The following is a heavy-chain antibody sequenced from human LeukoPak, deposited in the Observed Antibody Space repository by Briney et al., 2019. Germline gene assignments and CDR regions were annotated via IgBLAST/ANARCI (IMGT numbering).Heavy chain of an antibody. V-gene: IGHV1-2*02. Sequence: GASVKVSCKASGYTFTGYYMHWVRQAPGQGLEWMGWINPKSGATTYAQKFQDRVTLTRDTSINTAYMDLSGLTSDDTAVFYCAKGATEGYYYYCGLDVWGQGTTLTVSS. CDR3: AKGATEGYYYYCGLDV. CDR1: GYTFTGYY. J-gene: IGHJ6*02. CDR2: INPKSGAT.